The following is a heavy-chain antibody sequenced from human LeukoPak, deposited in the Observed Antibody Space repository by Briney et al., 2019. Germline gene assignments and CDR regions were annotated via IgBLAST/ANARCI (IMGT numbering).Heavy chain of an antibody. D-gene: IGHD3-10*01. CDR2: IYYSGST. V-gene: IGHV4-59*01. CDR3: ARGIRYYGPWYYYYGKDV. CDR1: GGSISSYY. J-gene: IGHJ6*02. Sequence: SETLSLTCTVSGGSISSYYWSWIRQPPGKGLEWIGYIYYSGSTNYNPSLKSRVTISVDTSKNQFSLKLSSVTAADTAVYYCARGIRYYGPWYYYYGKDVWGQGTTVTVSS.